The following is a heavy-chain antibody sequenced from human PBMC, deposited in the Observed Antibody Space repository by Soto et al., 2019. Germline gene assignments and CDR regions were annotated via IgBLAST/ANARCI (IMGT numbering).Heavy chain of an antibody. J-gene: IGHJ3*02. D-gene: IGHD3-22*01. V-gene: IGHV3-23*01. CDR2: ISGSGVST. CDR3: AKKISGGNHYDSSGTRGDAFDI. Sequence: EVQLLESGGGLVQPGGSLRLSCAASEFTFSNYVMSWVRQAPGKGLEWVSAISGSGVSTYYADSVKGRFTISRDNSKNTLYLQMNSLRAEDTAVYYCAKKISGGNHYDSSGTRGDAFDIWGQGTMVTVSS. CDR1: EFTFSNYV.